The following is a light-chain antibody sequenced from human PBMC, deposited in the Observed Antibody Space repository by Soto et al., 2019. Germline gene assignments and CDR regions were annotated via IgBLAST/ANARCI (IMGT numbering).Light chain of an antibody. J-gene: IGLJ2*01. Sequence: SVLTQPPSASGTPGQRVIISCSGSSSNIGSNSVNWYQQLPGTAPKLLIFDSHRRPSGVPDRFSGSKSGASVSLAISGLQSEDEADYYCAAWDDSLNAVIFGGGTKVTVL. CDR2: DSH. V-gene: IGLV1-44*01. CDR3: AAWDDSLNAVI. CDR1: SSNIGSNS.